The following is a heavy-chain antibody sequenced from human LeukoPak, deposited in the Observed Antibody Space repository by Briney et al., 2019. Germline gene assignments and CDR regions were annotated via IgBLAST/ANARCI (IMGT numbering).Heavy chain of an antibody. V-gene: IGHV4-4*07. Sequence: PSETLSLTCTVSRGSISRSYWNWIRHPAGKGLEWIGRIYTSGTTNYNPSLKSRVTMSVDTSKNQFYLNLSSVASADTAVYYCTRGGAYCGGDCYLDFWGQGNVVSVFS. CDR2: IYTSGTT. CDR3: TRGGAYCGGDCYLDF. J-gene: IGHJ4*02. CDR1: RGSISRSY. D-gene: IGHD2-21*02.